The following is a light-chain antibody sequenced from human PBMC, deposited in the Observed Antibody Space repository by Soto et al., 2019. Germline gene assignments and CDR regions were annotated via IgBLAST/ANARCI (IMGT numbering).Light chain of an antibody. CDR3: QQYNSYKT. CDR2: DAS. CDR1: QSIRSQ. Sequence: DIQMTQSPSTLSASIGDRVTITCRASQSIRSQLVWYQQKPGKAPKVLIYDASSLESGVPSRFSGSGSGTEFTLTISSMQPDDFATYWCQQYNSYKTFGQGTKVEIK. J-gene: IGKJ1*01. V-gene: IGKV1-5*01.